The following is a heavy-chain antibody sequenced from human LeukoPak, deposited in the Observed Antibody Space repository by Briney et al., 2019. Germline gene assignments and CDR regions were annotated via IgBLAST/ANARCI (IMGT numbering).Heavy chain of an antibody. CDR3: ARDLCSSTSCFFDY. D-gene: IGHD2-2*01. CDR1: GFTFSSYS. V-gene: IGHV3-48*01. CDR2: ISSSSSTI. J-gene: IGHJ4*02. Sequence: GGSLRLSGAASGFTFSSYSMNWVRQAPGKGLEWVSYISSSSSTIYYADSVKGRFTISRDNAKNSLYLQMNSLRAEDTAVYYCARDLCSSTSCFFDYWGQGTLVTVSS.